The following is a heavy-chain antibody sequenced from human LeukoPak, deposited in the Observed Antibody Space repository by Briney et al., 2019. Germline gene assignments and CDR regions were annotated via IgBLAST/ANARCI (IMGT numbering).Heavy chain of an antibody. J-gene: IGHJ5*02. D-gene: IGHD3-22*01. Sequence: PGGSLRLSCAASGFTFSDYYMSWIRQAPGKGLEWISFISSSTSTIYYADSVKGRFTISRDNAKNSLYLQMNSLRAEDTAVYYCARDSGTYFDSTGEWFDPWGQGTLVTVSS. CDR1: GFTFSDYY. CDR2: ISSSTSTI. V-gene: IGHV3-11*01. CDR3: ARDSGTYFDSTGEWFDP.